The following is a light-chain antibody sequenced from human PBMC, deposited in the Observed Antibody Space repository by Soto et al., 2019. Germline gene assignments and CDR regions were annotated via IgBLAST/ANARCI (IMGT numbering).Light chain of an antibody. CDR1: SSDVGSYNL. CDR2: EGS. J-gene: IGLJ2*01. CDR3: CSYAGSSTFVV. Sequence: QSVLTQPASVSGSPGQSITISYTGTSSDVGSYNLVSWYQQHPGKAPKLIIYEGSKRPSGVSNRFSGSGSGNTASLTISGLQAEDEADYYCCSYAGSSTFVVFGGGTKVTVL. V-gene: IGLV2-23*03.